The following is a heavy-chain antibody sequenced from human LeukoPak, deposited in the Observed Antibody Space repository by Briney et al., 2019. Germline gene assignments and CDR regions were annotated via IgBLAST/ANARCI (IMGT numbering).Heavy chain of an antibody. CDR2: ISGSGGST. CDR1: GFIFGDYA. Sequence: GRSLRLSCTTSGFIFGDYAMSWFRQAPGKGLEWVSAISGSGGSTYYADSVKGRFTISRDNSKNTLYLQMNSLRAEDTAVYYCAKDRYYDILTGTLFDYWGQGTLVTVSS. CDR3: AKDRYYDILTGTLFDY. V-gene: IGHV3-23*01. D-gene: IGHD3-9*01. J-gene: IGHJ4*02.